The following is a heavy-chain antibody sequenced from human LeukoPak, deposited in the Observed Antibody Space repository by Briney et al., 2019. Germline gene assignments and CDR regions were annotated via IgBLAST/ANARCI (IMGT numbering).Heavy chain of an antibody. CDR1: GFTFISYS. CDR3: ARALDYGEYYYYYRDV. D-gene: IGHD4-17*01. Sequence: GGSLRQSCAASGFTFISYSMNGLRQAPAKGLEGVSSISSSSSYIYYADSVKGRFTISRDNAKNSLYLQMNSLRAEDTAVYYCARALDYGEYYYYYRDVWGKGTTVTVSS. CDR2: ISSSSSYI. J-gene: IGHJ6*03. V-gene: IGHV3-21*01.